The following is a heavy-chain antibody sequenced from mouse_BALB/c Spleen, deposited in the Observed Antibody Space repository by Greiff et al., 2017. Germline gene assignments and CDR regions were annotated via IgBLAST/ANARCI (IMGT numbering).Heavy chain of an antibody. D-gene: IGHD1-1*01. CDR1: GFTFSSYG. CDR2: ISSGGSYT. J-gene: IGHJ2*01. V-gene: IGHV5-6*01. CDR3: ATGVYGSSYFDY. Sequence: EVKLMESGGDLVKPGGSLKLSCAASGFTFSSYGMSWVRQTPDKRLEWVATISSGGSYTYYPDSVKGRFTISRDNAKNTLYLQMSSLKSEDTAMYDCATGVYGSSYFDYWGQGTTLTVSS.